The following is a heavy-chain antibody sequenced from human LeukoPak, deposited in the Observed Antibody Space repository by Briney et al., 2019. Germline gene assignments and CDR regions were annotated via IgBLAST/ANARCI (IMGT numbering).Heavy chain of an antibody. J-gene: IGHJ4*02. CDR2: ISVNNGNT. CDR1: GYMFTAYG. V-gene: IGHV1-18*01. CDR3: ARAITGTTRMDY. D-gene: IGHD1-7*01. Sequence: ASVKVSCKASGYMFTAYGISWVRQAPGQGLEWMGWISVNNGNTNYTQNFQGRVSMTTDTSTGTAYMELRSLRSDDTAVYYCARAITGTTRMDYWGQGTLVTVSS.